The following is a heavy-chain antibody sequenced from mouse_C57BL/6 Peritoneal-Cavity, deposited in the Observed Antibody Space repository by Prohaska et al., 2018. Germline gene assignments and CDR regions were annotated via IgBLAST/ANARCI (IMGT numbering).Heavy chain of an antibody. CDR3: ARPDDYDGRGFAY. D-gene: IGHD2-4*01. CDR1: GIDFSRYW. Sequence: GGLVQPGGSLKLSCAASGIDFSRYWMSWIRRAPGKGLEWIGEINPDSSKINYAPSLKDKFIISRDNAKNTLYLQMSTVRSEDTALYYCARPDDYDGRGFAYWGQWTLVTVSA. V-gene: IGHV4-1*01. J-gene: IGHJ3*01. CDR2: INPDSSKI.